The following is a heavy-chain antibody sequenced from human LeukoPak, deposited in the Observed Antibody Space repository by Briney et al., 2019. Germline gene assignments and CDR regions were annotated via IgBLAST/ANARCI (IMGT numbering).Heavy chain of an antibody. V-gene: IGHV3-21*01. J-gene: IGHJ4*02. CDR1: GFTFSSYS. D-gene: IGHD3-22*01. CDR3: ARDLLPNYYDSSGPPDY. Sequence: PGGSLRLSCAASGFTFSSYSLNWVRQAPGKGLEWVSSISSSRTYIYYADSVKGRSTISRDNAKNSLYLQMNSLRAEDTAVYYCARDLLPNYYDSSGPPDYWGQGTLVTVSS. CDR2: ISSSRTYI.